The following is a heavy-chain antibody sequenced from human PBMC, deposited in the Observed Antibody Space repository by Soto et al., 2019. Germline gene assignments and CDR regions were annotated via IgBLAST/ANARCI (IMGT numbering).Heavy chain of an antibody. D-gene: IGHD3-9*01. Sequence: ASVKVSCKASGYTFTSYDINWVRQATGQGLEWMGWMNPNSGNTGYAQKFQGRVTMTRNTSISTAYMELSSLRSEDTAVYYCARAHVLRYFDWSHMEPYYYYGMDVWGQGTTVTVSS. V-gene: IGHV1-8*01. CDR1: GYTFTSYD. CDR2: MNPNSGNT. CDR3: ARAHVLRYFDWSHMEPYYYYGMDV. J-gene: IGHJ6*02.